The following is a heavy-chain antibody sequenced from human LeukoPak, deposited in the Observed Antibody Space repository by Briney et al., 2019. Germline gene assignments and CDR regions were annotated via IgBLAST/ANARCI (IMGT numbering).Heavy chain of an antibody. J-gene: IGHJ4*02. D-gene: IGHD6-13*01. Sequence: GGSLRLSCAASGFTFSNYSMNWVRQAPGKGLEWVSYISSSSSTIYYADSVKGRFTISRDNAKNSLYLQMNSLRVEDTAVYYCARSEGGIVAAGFGFDYWGQGTLVTVSS. V-gene: IGHV3-48*01. CDR2: ISSSSSTI. CDR3: ARSEGGIVAAGFGFDY. CDR1: GFTFSNYS.